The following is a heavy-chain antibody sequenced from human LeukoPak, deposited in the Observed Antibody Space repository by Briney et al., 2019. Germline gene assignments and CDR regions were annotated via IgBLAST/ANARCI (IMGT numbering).Heavy chain of an antibody. J-gene: IGHJ6*03. V-gene: IGHV3-7*01. CDR3: ARVRDGYKPPKLSSYYYMDV. Sequence: RQSLRPSWPLSAPLLISYRTSWDRQPDGGGLEWVANIKQEGGEKYYVGSVEGRSTITRDNAKNSLYLQMSSLRAEDTAVYYCARVRDGYKPPKLSSYYYMDVWGKGTTVTISS. CDR2: IKQEGGEK. D-gene: IGHD5-24*01. CDR1: APLLISYR.